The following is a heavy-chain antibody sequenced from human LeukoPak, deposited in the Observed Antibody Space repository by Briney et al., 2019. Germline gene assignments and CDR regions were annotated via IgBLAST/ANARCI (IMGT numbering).Heavy chain of an antibody. D-gene: IGHD3-10*01. J-gene: IGHJ4*02. CDR3: ARVMVRGVNPLGY. Sequence: ASVKVSCKASGYTFTTYPMNWVRQAPGQGLEWMGWMNPNSGNTGYAQKFQGRVTMTRNTSISTAYMELSSLRSEDTAVYYCARVMVRGVNPLGYWGQGTLVTVSS. CDR1: GYTFTTYP. CDR2: MNPNSGNT. V-gene: IGHV1-8*02.